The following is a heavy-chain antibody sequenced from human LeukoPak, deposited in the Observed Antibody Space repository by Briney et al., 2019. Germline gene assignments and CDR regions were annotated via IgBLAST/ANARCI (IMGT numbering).Heavy chain of an antibody. CDR3: ARQFGGYYDPSFDY. V-gene: IGHV4-39*01. D-gene: IGHD2-21*02. CDR1: GGSISSSSYY. Sequence: SETLSLTCTVSGGSISSSSYYWGWIRQPPGKGLEWIGSIYYSGSAYYNPSLKSRVTISVDTSKNQFSLKLSSVTAADTAVYYCARQFGGYYDPSFDYWGQGTLVTVSS. CDR2: IYYSGSA. J-gene: IGHJ4*02.